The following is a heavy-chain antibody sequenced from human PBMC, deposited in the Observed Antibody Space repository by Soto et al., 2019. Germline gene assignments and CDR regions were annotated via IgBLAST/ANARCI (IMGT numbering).Heavy chain of an antibody. V-gene: IGHV3-23*01. J-gene: IGHJ3*01. CDR1: GFIFTNYA. CDR3: VREGRGSFDF. Sequence: GALRLACAASGFIFTNYAMNWVRQAPGKGLEWVSVIGGRGNSAYYADSVQGRFTISRDNSKNTLSLQMSSLTADDTAIYYCVREGRGSFDFWGPGTMVTASS. D-gene: IGHD5-12*01. CDR2: IGGRGNSA.